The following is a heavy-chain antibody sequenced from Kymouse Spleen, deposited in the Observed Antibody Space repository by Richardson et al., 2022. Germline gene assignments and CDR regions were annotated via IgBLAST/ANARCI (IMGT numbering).Heavy chain of an antibody. J-gene: IGHJ4*02. CDR2: IYYSGST. CDR1: GGSISSSSYY. CDR3: ARLRYFDWLLYY. V-gene: IGHV4-39*01. D-gene: IGHD3-9*01. Sequence: QLQLQESGPGLVKPSETLSLTCTVSGGSISSSSYYWGWIRQPPGKGLEWIGSIYYSGSTYYNPSLKSRVTISVDTSKNQFSLKLSSVTAADTAVYYCARLRYFDWLLYYWGQGTLVTVSS.